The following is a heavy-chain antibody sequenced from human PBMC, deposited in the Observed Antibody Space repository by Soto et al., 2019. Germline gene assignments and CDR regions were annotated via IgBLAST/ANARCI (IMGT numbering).Heavy chain of an antibody. D-gene: IGHD2-15*01. CDR2: IKQDGSAK. CDR3: ARDFYGGFSYGPGDN. CDR1: GFTSWGDR. V-gene: IGHV3-7*01. Sequence: EGSLRLSCVASGFTSWGDRMSWVRQAPGKGLEWVANIKQDGSAKQYLDSVRGRFTISRDNSKNSVYLQMNSLRAENTALYYCARDFYGGFSYGPGDNWGQGALVTV. J-gene: IGHJ4*02.